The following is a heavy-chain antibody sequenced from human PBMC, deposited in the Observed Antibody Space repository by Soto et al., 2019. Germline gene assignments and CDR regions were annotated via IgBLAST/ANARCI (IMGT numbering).Heavy chain of an antibody. CDR1: GFTFSSYA. J-gene: IGHJ4*02. Sequence: VQLLESGGGLVQPGGSLSLSCAASGFTFSSYAMNWVRQAPGKGLEWVSSISGSGGSTFYADSVKGRFTISRDNSKNTLYLQMNSLRAEDTAVYYCAKGYSGWYWGAFDYWGQGTLVTVSS. CDR3: AKGYSGWYWGAFDY. D-gene: IGHD6-19*01. V-gene: IGHV3-23*01. CDR2: ISGSGGST.